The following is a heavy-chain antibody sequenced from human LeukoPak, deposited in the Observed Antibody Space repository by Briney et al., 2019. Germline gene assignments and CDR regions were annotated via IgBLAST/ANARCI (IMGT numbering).Heavy chain of an antibody. CDR2: INPNSGGT. D-gene: IGHD2-2*01. Sequence: GASVKVSCKASGYTFTGYYMHWVRQAPGQGLEWMGWINPNSGGTNYAQKFQGRVTMTRDTSISTAYMELSRLRSDDTAVYYCARTPTIKSTPHIDYWGQGTLVTVSS. J-gene: IGHJ4*02. V-gene: IGHV1-2*02. CDR1: GYTFTGYY. CDR3: ARTPTIKSTPHIDY.